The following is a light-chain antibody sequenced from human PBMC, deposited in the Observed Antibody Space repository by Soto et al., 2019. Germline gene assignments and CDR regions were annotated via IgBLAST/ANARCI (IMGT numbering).Light chain of an antibody. Sequence: QSVLTQPPSVSGAPGQRVTISCTGSSSNIGAGYDVHSYQQLPGTAPKLNIYGNSNRPSGVPDPFSGSKSGTSASLAITGLQAEDEADYYCQSYDSSLSGSVVFGGGTKLTVL. V-gene: IGLV1-40*01. CDR3: QSYDSSLSGSVV. CDR1: SSNIGAGYD. CDR2: GNS. J-gene: IGLJ2*01.